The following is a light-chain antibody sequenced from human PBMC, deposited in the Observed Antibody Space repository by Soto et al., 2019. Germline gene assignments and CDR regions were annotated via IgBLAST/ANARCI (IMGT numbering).Light chain of an antibody. CDR1: QGIRYD. CDR2: ASS. V-gene: IGKV1-6*01. Sequence: AIQMTQSPSSLSASVGDRVTITCRASQGIRYDLGWYQQKPGKAPKLLIYASSRLQSGVPSRVSGSGSGTDFTRTSSSLQPEGFANYYCLQDYSYPWTFGQGTKVEIK. CDR3: LQDYSYPWT. J-gene: IGKJ1*01.